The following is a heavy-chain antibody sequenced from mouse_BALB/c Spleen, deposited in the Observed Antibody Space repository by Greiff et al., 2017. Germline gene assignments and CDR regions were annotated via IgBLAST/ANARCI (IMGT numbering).Heavy chain of an antibody. CDR3: ARGRYGNSAWFAY. J-gene: IGHJ3*01. CDR2: IDPANGNT. Sequence: VQLQQSGAELVKPGASVKLSCTASGFNIKDTYMHWVKQRPEQGLEWIGRIDPANGNTKYDPKFQGKATITADTSSNTAYLQLSSLTSEDTAVYYCARGRYGNSAWFAYWGQGTLVTVSA. D-gene: IGHD2-1*01. V-gene: IGHV14-3*02. CDR1: GFNIKDTY.